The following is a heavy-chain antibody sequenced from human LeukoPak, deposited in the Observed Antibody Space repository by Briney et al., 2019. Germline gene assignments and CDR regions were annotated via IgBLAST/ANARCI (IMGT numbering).Heavy chain of an antibody. V-gene: IGHV3-53*01. CDR2: LYSGGNT. D-gene: IGHD3-3*01. CDR3: ARVSGFRVY. J-gene: IGHJ4*02. Sequence: GGSLRLSCAASGFTVSSNYMSWVRQAPGKGLEWASVLYSGGNTYYTDSVKGRFTISRDNSKNTLYLQMNSLRGEDTAVYYCARVSGFRVYWGQGTLVTVS. CDR1: GFTVSSNY.